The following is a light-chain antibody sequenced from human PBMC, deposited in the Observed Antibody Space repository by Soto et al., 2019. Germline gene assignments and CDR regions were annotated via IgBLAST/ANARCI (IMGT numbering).Light chain of an antibody. V-gene: IGLV2-14*01. Sequence: QAVVTQPASVSGSPGQSITISCTGTSSDVGGYNYVSWYQQRPGKAPKLMIYDVSNRPSGVSNRFSGSKSGNTASLTVSGLQAEDEADYYCSSYSSSSTLVVFGGGTKVTVL. CDR2: DVS. J-gene: IGLJ2*01. CDR3: SSYSSSSTLVV. CDR1: SSDVGGYNY.